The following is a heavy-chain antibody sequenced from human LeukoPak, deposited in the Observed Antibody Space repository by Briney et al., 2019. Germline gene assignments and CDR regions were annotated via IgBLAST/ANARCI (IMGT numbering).Heavy chain of an antibody. CDR2: MNPNSGNT. D-gene: IGHD6-13*01. J-gene: IGHJ4*02. CDR3: ARGSPGIAGGDY. CDR1: GYTFTSYD. V-gene: IGHV1-8*01. Sequence: ASVKVSCKASGYTFTSYDINWVRQATGQGLEWMGWMNPNSGNTGYAQKFQGRVTMTRNTSISTDYMELSSLRSEDTAVYYCARGSPGIAGGDYWGQGTLVTVSS.